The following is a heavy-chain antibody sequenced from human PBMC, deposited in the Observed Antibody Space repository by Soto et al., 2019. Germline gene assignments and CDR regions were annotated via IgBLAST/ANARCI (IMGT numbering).Heavy chain of an antibody. D-gene: IGHD4-17*01. Sequence: SETLSLTCAVYGGSFSGYYWSWIRQPPGKGLEWIGEINHSGSTNYNPSLKSRVTISVDTSKNQFSLKLSSVSAADTAVYYCARGDLTNDYWGQGTLVTVSS. CDR1: GGSFSGYY. CDR2: INHSGST. J-gene: IGHJ4*02. V-gene: IGHV4-34*01. CDR3: ARGDLTNDY.